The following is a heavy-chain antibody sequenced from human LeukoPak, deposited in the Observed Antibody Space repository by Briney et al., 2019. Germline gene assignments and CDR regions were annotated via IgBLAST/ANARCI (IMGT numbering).Heavy chain of an antibody. Sequence: ASETLSLTCTVSGGSISSYYWSWIRQPPGKGLEWIGDIYYSGSTNYNPPLKSRVTISVDTSKNQFSLKLSSVTAADTAVYYCARAVRGGPSEFDYWGQGTLVTVSS. CDR1: GGSISSYY. V-gene: IGHV4-59*01. CDR3: ARAVRGGPSEFDY. J-gene: IGHJ4*02. CDR2: IYYSGST. D-gene: IGHD3-10*01.